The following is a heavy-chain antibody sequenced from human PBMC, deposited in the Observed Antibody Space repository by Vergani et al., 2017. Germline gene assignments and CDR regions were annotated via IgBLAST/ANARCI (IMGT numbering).Heavy chain of an antibody. CDR1: GGSIRSGDYY. D-gene: IGHD2-2*01. CDR3: ARGWLCSSTSCYFRGGFDP. V-gene: IGHV4-30-4*08. CDR2: IYYSGST. Sequence: QVQLQESGPGLVKPSQTLSLTCTVSGGSIRSGDYYWSWIRQPPGKGLECIGYIYYSGSTYYNPSLKSRVTISVDTSKNQFSLKLSSVTAADTAVYYCARGWLCSSTSCYFRGGFDPWGQGTLVTVSS. J-gene: IGHJ5*02.